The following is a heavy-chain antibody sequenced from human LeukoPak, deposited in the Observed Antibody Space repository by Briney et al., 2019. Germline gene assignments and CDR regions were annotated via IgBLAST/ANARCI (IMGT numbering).Heavy chain of an antibody. CDR2: ISSDGTNK. J-gene: IGHJ4*02. D-gene: IGHD1-14*01. CDR3: ARGLVSRTEPYFDY. CDR1: RFTFRNYA. Sequence: PGGSLRLSCAASRFTFRNYAMHWVRQAPGKGLEWVAVISSDGTNKDYADSVKGRFSISRDNSKNTLYLQMNRLRADDTAVYYCARGLVSRTEPYFDYWGQGTLVTVSS. V-gene: IGHV3-30*04.